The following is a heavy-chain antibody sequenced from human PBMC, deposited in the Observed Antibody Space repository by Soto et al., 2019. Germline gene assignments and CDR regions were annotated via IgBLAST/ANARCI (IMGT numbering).Heavy chain of an antibody. CDR1: GYTFTSYG. V-gene: IGHV1-18*01. J-gene: IGHJ4*02. CDR2: ISAYNGNT. D-gene: IGHD2-21*02. CDR3: ASGLSTPTYCGGDCYSAPDY. Sequence: GASVKVSCKASGYTFTSYGISWVRQAPGQGLEWMGWISAYNGNTNYAQKLQGRVTMTTDTSTSTAYMELSSVTAADTAVYYCASGLSTPTYCGGDCYSAPDYWGQGTLVTVSS.